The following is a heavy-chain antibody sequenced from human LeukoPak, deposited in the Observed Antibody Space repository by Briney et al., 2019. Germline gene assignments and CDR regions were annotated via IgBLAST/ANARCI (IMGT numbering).Heavy chain of an antibody. CDR1: GLTLSNYG. CDR3: AKRGVVSRVILVGFHKEAYSTDS. CDR2: ISDTGGRT. D-gene: IGHD3-22*01. Sequence: GGSLRLSCAVSGLTLSNYGMRWVRQAPGKGLEWVAGISDTGGRTTYAASVKGRFTISRKNPKHRLYLQMNSLRAEATALFFCAKRGVVSRVILVGFHKEAYSTDSWG. V-gene: IGHV3-23*01. J-gene: IGHJ5*01.